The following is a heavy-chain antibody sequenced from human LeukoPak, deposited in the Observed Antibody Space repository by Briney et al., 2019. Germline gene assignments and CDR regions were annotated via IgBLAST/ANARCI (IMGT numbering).Heavy chain of an antibody. CDR2: IIPIFGTA. J-gene: IGHJ5*02. Sequence: GASVKVSCKASGGTFSSYAISWVRQAPGQGLEWMGGIIPIFGTANYAQKFQGRVTITADKSTSTAYMELSSLRSEDTAVYYCARMTVSGRDNWFDPWGQGTLVTVSS. CDR3: ARMTVSGRDNWFDP. CDR1: GGTFSSYA. V-gene: IGHV1-69*06. D-gene: IGHD6-19*01.